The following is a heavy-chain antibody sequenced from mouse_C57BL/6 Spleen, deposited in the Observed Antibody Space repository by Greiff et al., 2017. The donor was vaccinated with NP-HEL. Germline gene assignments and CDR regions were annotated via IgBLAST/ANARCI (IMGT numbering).Heavy chain of an antibody. J-gene: IGHJ2*01. CDR1: GFTFSDYG. V-gene: IGHV5-17*01. D-gene: IGHD1-1*01. CDR2: ISSGSSTI. CDR3: ASYGSSYGYFDY. Sequence: EVKLMESGGGLVKPGGSLKLSCAASGFTFSDYGMHWVRQAPEKGLEWVAYISSGSSTIYYADTVKGRFTISRDNAKNTLFLQMTSLRSEDTAMYYCASYGSSYGYFDYWGQGTTLTVSS.